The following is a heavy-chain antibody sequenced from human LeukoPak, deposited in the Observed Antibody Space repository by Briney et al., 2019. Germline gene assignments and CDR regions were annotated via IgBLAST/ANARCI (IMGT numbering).Heavy chain of an antibody. CDR2: ISGSGGST. CDR3: AKDRERTVAEPSDY. CDR1: GFTFRSYA. Sequence: PGGSLRLSCAASGFTFRSYAMRWVRQAPGKGLEWVSAISGSGGSTYYADSVKGRFTISRDNSKNTLYLQMNSLRAEDTAVYYCAKDRERTVAEPSDYWGQGTLVTVSS. V-gene: IGHV3-23*01. J-gene: IGHJ4*02. D-gene: IGHD4-23*01.